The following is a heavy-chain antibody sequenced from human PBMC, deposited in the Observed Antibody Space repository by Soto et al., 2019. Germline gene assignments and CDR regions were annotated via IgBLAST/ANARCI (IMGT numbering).Heavy chain of an antibody. J-gene: IGHJ3*02. V-gene: IGHV4-59*08. CDR3: VRQSGAAGYAVWSGYYANVFDI. D-gene: IGHD3-3*01. CDR1: CDSIRTYY. CDR2: IYYSGNS. Sequence: SETLSLTCTVSCDSIRTYYWSWIRQPPGKGLEWIGNIYYSGNSNYNPSLKSRVTISLDTSNNQFSLRLTSVTAADTAVYNCVRQSGAAGYAVWSGYYANVFDIWGQGTMVTVSS.